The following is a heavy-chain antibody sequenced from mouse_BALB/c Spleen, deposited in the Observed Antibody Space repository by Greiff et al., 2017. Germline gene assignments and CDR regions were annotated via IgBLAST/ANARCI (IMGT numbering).Heavy chain of an antibody. CDR1: GYSITSGYY. V-gene: IGHV3-6*02. D-gene: IGHD2-4*01. CDR3: ARGRAIYYDYDGGFAY. J-gene: IGHJ3*01. CDR2: ISYDGSN. Sequence: VQLKESGPGLVKPSQSLSLTCSVTGYSITSGYYWNWIRQFPGNKLEWMGYISYDGSNNYNPSLKNRISITRDTSKNQFFLKLNSVTTEDTATYYCARGRAIYYDYDGGFAYWGQGTLVTVSA.